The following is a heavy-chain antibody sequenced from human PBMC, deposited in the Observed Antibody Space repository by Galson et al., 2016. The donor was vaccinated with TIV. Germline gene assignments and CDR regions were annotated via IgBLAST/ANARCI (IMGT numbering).Heavy chain of an antibody. CDR2: LSGGATNT. J-gene: IGHJ4*02. Sequence: LRLSCAASGFTFSSYAMTWVRQAPGKGLEWVSALSGGATNTYYSDSVKGRFTISRDNSQNKVFLEMDSLRVDDTAVYYCAKDRGYFEGFDHWGQGTLVIVSS. V-gene: IGHV3-23*01. D-gene: IGHD6-25*01. CDR1: GFTFSSYA. CDR3: AKDRGYFEGFDH.